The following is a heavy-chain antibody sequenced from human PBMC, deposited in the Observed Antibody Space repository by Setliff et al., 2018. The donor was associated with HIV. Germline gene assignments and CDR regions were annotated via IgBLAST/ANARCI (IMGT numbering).Heavy chain of an antibody. CDR2: INPSGGEP. Sequence: ASVKVSCKASGHSFTTYFLHWVRQAPGQGLEWMGMINPSGGEPSYAQRFQGRVTITRDTSASTAYMELSSLRSEDTAVYYCARDRRPAGINYGYGYLDDWGQGTLVTVSS. CDR3: ARDRRPAGINYGYGYLDD. V-gene: IGHV1-46*01. D-gene: IGHD2-2*02. CDR1: GHSFTTYF. J-gene: IGHJ4*02.